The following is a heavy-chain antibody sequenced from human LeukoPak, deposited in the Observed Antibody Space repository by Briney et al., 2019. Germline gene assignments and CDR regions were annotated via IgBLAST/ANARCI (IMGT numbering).Heavy chain of an antibody. CDR3: ARSDWFDP. V-gene: IGHV3-33*03. Sequence: PGGSLRLSCAASGFTFSSYGMHWVRQAPGKGLEWVAVIWYDGSNKYYADSVKGRFTTSRDNVENTIFLQMNSLRVEDTAVYYCARSDWFDPWGQGTLVTVSS. J-gene: IGHJ5*02. CDR1: GFTFSSYG. CDR2: IWYDGSNK.